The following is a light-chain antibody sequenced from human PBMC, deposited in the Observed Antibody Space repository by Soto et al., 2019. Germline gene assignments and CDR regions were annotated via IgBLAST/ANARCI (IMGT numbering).Light chain of an antibody. J-gene: IGKJ1*01. CDR1: ENVRNNY. Sequence: EIVLTQSPGTLSLSQGERATLSCRASENVRNNYLAWYQQKPGQAPRLLISGASKRATGIPGRFSGSGSGTDFTLTINRLEPEDFAVYYCQQYSFMWTFGQGTKVDIK. V-gene: IGKV3-20*01. CDR2: GAS. CDR3: QQYSFMWT.